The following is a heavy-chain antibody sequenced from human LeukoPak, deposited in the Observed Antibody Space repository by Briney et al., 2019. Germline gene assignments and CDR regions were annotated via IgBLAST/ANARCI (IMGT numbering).Heavy chain of an antibody. D-gene: IGHD6-19*01. J-gene: IGHJ5*02. CDR3: ARHLGSSGWYGQFSWFDP. CDR1: GGSISSYY. Sequence: SETLSLTCTVSGGSISSYYWSWIRQPPGKGLEWIGYIYYSGSTNYNPSLKSRVTISVDTSKNQFSLKLSSVTAADTAVYYCARHLGSSGWYGQFSWFDPWGQGTLVTVSS. V-gene: IGHV4-59*08. CDR2: IYYSGST.